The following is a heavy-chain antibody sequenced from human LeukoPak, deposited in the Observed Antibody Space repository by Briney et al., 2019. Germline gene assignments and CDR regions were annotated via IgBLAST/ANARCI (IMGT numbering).Heavy chain of an antibody. D-gene: IGHD2-8*01. Sequence: PGGSLRLSCAASGFTFSAYWMSWVRQAPGKGLELVAHIKGDGSEKYSVDSVKGRFTISRDNAKSSLYLQMNSLRAEDTALYYCARGGFGYVYFDYWGQGSMVTVSS. V-gene: IGHV3-7*01. J-gene: IGHJ4*02. CDR2: IKGDGSEK. CDR1: GFTFSAYW. CDR3: ARGGFGYVYFDY.